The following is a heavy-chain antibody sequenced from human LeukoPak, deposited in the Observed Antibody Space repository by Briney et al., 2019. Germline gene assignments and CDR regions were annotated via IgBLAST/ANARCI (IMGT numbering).Heavy chain of an antibody. Sequence: GSLRLSCAASGFTFSSYAMRWVRQAPGKGLEWVAVISYDGSNKYYADSVKGRFTISRDNSKNTLYLQMNSLRAEDTAVYYCARGGPQPRRFGELLDYWGQGTLVTVSS. J-gene: IGHJ4*02. D-gene: IGHD3-10*01. V-gene: IGHV3-30*04. CDR2: ISYDGSNK. CDR3: ARGGPQPRRFGELLDY. CDR1: GFTFSSYA.